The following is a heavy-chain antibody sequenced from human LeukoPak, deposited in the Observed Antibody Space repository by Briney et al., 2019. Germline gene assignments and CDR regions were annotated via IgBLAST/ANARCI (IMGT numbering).Heavy chain of an antibody. D-gene: IGHD1-1*01. J-gene: IGHJ4*02. CDR3: ARGRWNDLYFDY. Sequence: SKTPSLTCTVSIGSISNYYWSWIRQPPEKGLEWIGYIHDSGSTKYNPSLKSRVTISVDTSKNQFSLKLRSVTAADTAFYYCARGRWNDLYFDYWGQGALVTVSS. CDR1: IGSISNYY. CDR2: IHDSGST. V-gene: IGHV4-59*01.